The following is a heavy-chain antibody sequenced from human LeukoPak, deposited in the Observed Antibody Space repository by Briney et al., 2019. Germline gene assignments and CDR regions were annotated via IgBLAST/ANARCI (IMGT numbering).Heavy chain of an antibody. D-gene: IGHD3-10*01. CDR2: ITGDGTTT. J-gene: IGHJ4*02. Sequence: GGSLRLSREASGLTFSSYGMSWVRQAPGKGLQWVSAITGDGTTTYYADSVKGRFTISRDNSKNTLYLQMNSLRAEDTAVYYCARDYSITMVRALDYWGQGTLVTVSS. CDR3: ARDYSITMVRALDY. V-gene: IGHV3-23*01. CDR1: GLTFSSYG.